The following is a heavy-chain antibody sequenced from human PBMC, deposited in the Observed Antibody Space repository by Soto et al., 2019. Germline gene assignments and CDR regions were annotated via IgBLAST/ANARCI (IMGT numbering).Heavy chain of an antibody. D-gene: IGHD1-7*01. Sequence: QPGGSLRLSCAASGFTFSSYAVSWVRQAPGKGPEWISSISGSGSTIYYADSVKGRFTISRDNSKNTLYLQMSSLRAEDTAVYYCARDEPGITGTTPRGMDVWGQGTTVTVSS. J-gene: IGHJ6*02. CDR1: GFTFSSYA. V-gene: IGHV3-23*01. CDR3: ARDEPGITGTTPRGMDV. CDR2: ISGSGSTI.